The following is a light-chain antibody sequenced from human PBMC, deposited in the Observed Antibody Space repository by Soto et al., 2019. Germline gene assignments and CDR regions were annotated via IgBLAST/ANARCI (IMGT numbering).Light chain of an antibody. CDR2: DAS. J-gene: IGKJ2*01. V-gene: IGKV1-5*01. CDR3: QHFT. Sequence: DIQMTQSPSTLSASVGDRVTITCRASQSISSWLAWYQQKPGRTPKLLIYDASSLESGVPSRFSGSGSGTEFTLTISSLQPDDFATYYCQHFTFGQGTKLEIK. CDR1: QSISSW.